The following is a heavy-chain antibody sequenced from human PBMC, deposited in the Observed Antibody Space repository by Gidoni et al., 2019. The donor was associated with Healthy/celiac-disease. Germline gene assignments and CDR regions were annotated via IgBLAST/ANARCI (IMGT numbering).Heavy chain of an antibody. J-gene: IGHJ4*02. CDR2: IYTSGST. D-gene: IGHD3-16*01. CDR3: ARDTWQEDYFDY. V-gene: IGHV4-4*07. Sequence: QVPLQESGPGLVKPSETLSPTRTVPGGSLSSYYWSWIRPPAGKGLEWIGRIYTSGSTNYNPSLKSRVTMSVDTSKNQFSLKLSAVTAADTAVYYCARDTWQEDYFDYWGQGTLVTVSS. CDR1: GGSLSSYY.